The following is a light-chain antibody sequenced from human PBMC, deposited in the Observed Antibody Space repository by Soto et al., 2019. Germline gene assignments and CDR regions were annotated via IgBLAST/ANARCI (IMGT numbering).Light chain of an antibody. CDR3: LSYAASNTYV. V-gene: IGLV2-8*01. Sequence: QSVLTQPPSASGSPGQSVTISCTGTSSDVGGYNYVSWYLQHPGKAPKLMIYEVTQRPSGVPDRFTGSKSGNTASLTVSGLQAEDEADYYCLSYAASNTYVFGTGTKLTVL. J-gene: IGLJ1*01. CDR2: EVT. CDR1: SSDVGGYNY.